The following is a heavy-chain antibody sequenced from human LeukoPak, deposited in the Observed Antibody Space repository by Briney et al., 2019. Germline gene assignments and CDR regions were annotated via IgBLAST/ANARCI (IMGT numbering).Heavy chain of an antibody. CDR3: ASSVVTVTSVDY. CDR1: GYTFNLHY. D-gene: IGHD2-21*02. V-gene: IGHV1-2*02. J-gene: IGHJ4*02. CDR2: INPNSGGT. Sequence: ASVKVSCKASGYTFNLHYMHWVRQAPGQGLEWMGCINPNSGGTNYAQKFQGRVTMTSDRSISTAYMELSRLRSDDTAVYYCASSVVTVTSVDYWGQGTLVTVSS.